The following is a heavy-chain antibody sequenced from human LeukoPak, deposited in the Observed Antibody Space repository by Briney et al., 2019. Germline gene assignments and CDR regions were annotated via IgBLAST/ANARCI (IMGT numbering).Heavy chain of an antibody. CDR1: GFTVSSNY. Sequence: GGSLRLSCAASGFTVSSNYMSWVRQAPGKGLEWVSVIYSGGSTYYADSVKDRFTISRHNSKNTLYLQMNSLRAEDTAVYYCARVGADYYYYYGMDVWGQGTTVTVSS. CDR2: IYSGGST. CDR3: ARVGADYYYYYGMDV. V-gene: IGHV3-53*04. J-gene: IGHJ6*02.